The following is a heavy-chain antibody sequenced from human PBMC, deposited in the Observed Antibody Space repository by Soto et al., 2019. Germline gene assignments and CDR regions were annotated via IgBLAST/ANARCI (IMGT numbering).Heavy chain of an antibody. J-gene: IGHJ4*02. CDR3: VKDRSATWSVDY. Sequence: QVQLVESGGGVVQPGRSLRLSCSASGFIYSSCAMHWVRQVPGKGLEWLAVVSHDGTLYPYADSVKGRFTISRDNSRKMLYLQMNSLRTDDTAVYYCVKDRSATWSVDYWGQGTLVTVSS. CDR1: GFIYSSCA. CDR2: VSHDGTLY. D-gene: IGHD2-8*02. V-gene: IGHV3-30*18.